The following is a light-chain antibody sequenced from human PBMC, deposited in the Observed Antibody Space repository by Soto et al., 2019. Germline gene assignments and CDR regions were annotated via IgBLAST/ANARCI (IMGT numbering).Light chain of an antibody. CDR2: GAS. Sequence: EIVMTQSPATLSVSPRERATLSCRASQSVSSNLAWYQQKPGQAPRLLIYGASTRATGIPARFSGSGSGTEFTLTISSLQSEDFAVYYCQQYSNWPYTFGQGTNLEIK. CDR3: QQYSNWPYT. J-gene: IGKJ2*01. V-gene: IGKV3-15*01. CDR1: QSVSSN.